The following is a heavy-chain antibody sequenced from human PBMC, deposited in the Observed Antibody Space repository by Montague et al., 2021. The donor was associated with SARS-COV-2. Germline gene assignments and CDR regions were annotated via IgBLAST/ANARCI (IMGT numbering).Heavy chain of an antibody. V-gene: IGHV4-34*01. CDR3: ASGHLSVSMIVVVFTSASYYFDY. Sequence: SETLSLTCAVYGGSFGDDHWSRIRQPPGKGLEWNGDIKQSGRTNYNPALNIRVTITVDTAKNQFSLKLTSVTAADTAVYFCASGHLSVSMIVVVFTSASYYFDYWGQGAQVTVSS. CDR1: GGSFGDDH. CDR2: IKQSGRT. D-gene: IGHD3-22*01. J-gene: IGHJ4*02.